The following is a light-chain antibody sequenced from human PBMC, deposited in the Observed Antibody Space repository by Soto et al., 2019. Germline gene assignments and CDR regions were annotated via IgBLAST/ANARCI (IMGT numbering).Light chain of an antibody. CDR2: GNS. V-gene: IGLV1-40*01. J-gene: IGLJ7*01. CDR3: QSYDSSLSGSAV. CDR1: SSNIGAGYD. Sequence: QSVLTQPPSVSGAPGQRVTISCTGSSSNIGAGYDVHWYQQLPGTAPKLLIYGNSNRPSGVPDRFSGSKSGTSASLAITGLQADDEAYYYCQSYDSSLSGSAVFGGGTQLTVL.